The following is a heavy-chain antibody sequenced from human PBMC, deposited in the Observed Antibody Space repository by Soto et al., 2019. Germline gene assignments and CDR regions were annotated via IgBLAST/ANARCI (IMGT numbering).Heavy chain of an antibody. CDR2: VYHTGRT. V-gene: IGHV4-61*01. D-gene: IGHD3-3*01. Sequence: SETLSLTCTVAGSSFKSGSYSWSWIRQPPGKGLEWIGYVYHTGRTSYNPSLKSRVSISMDTSNNQFSLNLDSVTAADTAVYFCARDFAYFDSWGQGTLVTVSS. CDR3: ARDFAYFDS. J-gene: IGHJ4*02. CDR1: GSSFKSGSYS.